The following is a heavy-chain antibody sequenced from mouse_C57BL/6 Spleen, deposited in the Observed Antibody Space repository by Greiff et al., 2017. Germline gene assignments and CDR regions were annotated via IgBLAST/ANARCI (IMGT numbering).Heavy chain of an antibody. CDR3: ARSNPGMDY. V-gene: IGHV1-82*01. CDR2: IYPGDGDT. Sequence: QVQLQQSGPELVKPGASVTISCKASGYAFSSSWMNWVKQRPGKGLEWIGRIYPGDGDTNYNGKFKGKATLTADKSSSTAYMQLSSLTSEDSAVYFCARSNPGMDYWGQGTSVTVSS. CDR1: GYAFSSSW. J-gene: IGHJ4*01.